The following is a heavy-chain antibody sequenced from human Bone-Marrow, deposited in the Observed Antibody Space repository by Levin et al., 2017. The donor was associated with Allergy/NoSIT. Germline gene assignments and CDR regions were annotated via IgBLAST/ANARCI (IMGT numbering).Heavy chain of an antibody. CDR1: GYSFTSYW. J-gene: IGHJ4*02. D-gene: IGHD5-12*01. V-gene: IGHV5-10-1*01. CDR2: IDPSDSYT. Sequence: GESLKISCKGSGYSFTSYWISWVRQMPGKGLEWMGRIDPSDSYTNYSPSFQGHVTISADKSISTAYLQWSSLKASDTAMYYCATQTPEYSGYGAVFDIGFPYYFDYWGQGTLVTVSS. CDR3: ATQTPEYSGYGAVFDIGFPYYFDY.